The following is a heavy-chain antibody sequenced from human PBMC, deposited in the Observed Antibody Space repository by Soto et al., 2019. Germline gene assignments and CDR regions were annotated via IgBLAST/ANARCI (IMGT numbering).Heavy chain of an antibody. CDR3: ARDLYDSSGYYYDY. J-gene: IGHJ4*02. CDR1: GGSISSYY. CDR2: IYYSGST. V-gene: IGHV4-59*01. D-gene: IGHD3-22*01. Sequence: QVQLQESGPGLVKPSETLSLTCTVSGGSISSYYWSWIRQPPGKGLEWIGYIYYSGSTNYNPSLTSRVTISVDTSKNQFSLKLSSVTAADTAVYYCARDLYDSSGYYYDYWGQGTLVTVSS.